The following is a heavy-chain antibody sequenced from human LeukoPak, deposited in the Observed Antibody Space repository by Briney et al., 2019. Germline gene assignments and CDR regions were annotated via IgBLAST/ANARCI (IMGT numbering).Heavy chain of an antibody. J-gene: IGHJ5*02. Sequence: SETLSLTCAVYGGSFSGYYWSWIRQPPGKGLEWIGEINHSGSTNYNPSLKSRVTISVDTPKNQFSLKLSSVTAADTAVYYCARAAGGIQLWNNWFDPWGQGTLVTASS. CDR3: ARAAGGIQLWNNWFDP. V-gene: IGHV4-34*01. D-gene: IGHD5-18*01. CDR1: GGSFSGYY. CDR2: INHSGST.